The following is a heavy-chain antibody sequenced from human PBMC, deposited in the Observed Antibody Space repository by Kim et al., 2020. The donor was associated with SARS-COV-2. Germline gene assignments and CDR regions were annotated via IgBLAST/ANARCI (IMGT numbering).Heavy chain of an antibody. V-gene: IGHV3-21*04. J-gene: IGHJ4*02. CDR2: ISSSSSYF. CDR1: GFTFSSYS. D-gene: IGHD6-19*01. Sequence: GGSLRLSCAASGFTFSSYSMNWVRQAPGKGLEWVSSISSSSSYFYYAYSATGQVTITIASAKNSLELQMNRNRAEATAAADCACAHSSGWAFFDYWGQGT. CDR3: ACAHSSGWAFFDY.